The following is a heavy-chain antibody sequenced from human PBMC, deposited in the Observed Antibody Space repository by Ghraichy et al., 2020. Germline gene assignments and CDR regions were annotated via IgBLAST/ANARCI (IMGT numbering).Heavy chain of an antibody. CDR3: ARELLWFGEDTSPAVYYDYGMDV. V-gene: IGHV3-48*04. CDR2: ISSSSSTI. J-gene: IGHJ6*02. D-gene: IGHD3-10*01. Sequence: VSYISSSSSTIYYADSVKGRFTISRDNAKNSLYLQMNSLRAEDTAVYYCARELLWFGEDTSPAVYYDYGMDVWGQGTT.